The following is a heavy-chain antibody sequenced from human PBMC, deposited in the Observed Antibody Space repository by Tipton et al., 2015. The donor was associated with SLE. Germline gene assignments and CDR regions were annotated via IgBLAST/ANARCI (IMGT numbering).Heavy chain of an antibody. CDR2: IFYTGST. J-gene: IGHJ4*02. CDR3: ARLEYYYDTSAYYGID. Sequence: TLSLTCTVSDGSIRSTNYYWGWIRQPPGKGLEWIGSIFYTGSTYYNPSLKSRVSFSIDTSKHQFSLKLNSVTAADTAVYYCARLEYYYDTSAYYGIDWGQGTLVTVSS. V-gene: IGHV4-39*07. D-gene: IGHD3-22*01. CDR1: DGSIRSTNYY.